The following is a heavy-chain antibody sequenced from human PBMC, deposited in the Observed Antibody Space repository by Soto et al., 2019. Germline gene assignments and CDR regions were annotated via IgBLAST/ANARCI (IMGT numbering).Heavy chain of an antibody. D-gene: IGHD5-12*01. CDR1: GFTFSDYY. Sequence: GGSLSLSCAASGFTFSDYYMSWIRQAPGKGLEWVSYISSSGSTIYYADSVKGRFTISRDNAKNSLYLQMNSLRAEDTAVYYCARDRGIVATSLDYWGQGTLVTVSS. J-gene: IGHJ4*02. CDR3: ARDRGIVATSLDY. CDR2: ISSSGSTI. V-gene: IGHV3-11*01.